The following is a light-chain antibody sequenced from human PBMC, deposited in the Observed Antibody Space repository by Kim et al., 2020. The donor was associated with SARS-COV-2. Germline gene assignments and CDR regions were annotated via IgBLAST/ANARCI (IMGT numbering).Light chain of an antibody. Sequence: QAVVTQEPSLTVSPGGTVTLTCGSTTGAVTSGHYPYWFQQKHGQVPKTLIYDTGNKHSWTPARFSGSLLGGKAALTLSGAQPEDEAEYYCLFTYGGGRVFGGGTQLTVL. J-gene: IGLJ3*02. V-gene: IGLV7-46*01. CDR2: DTG. CDR1: TGAVTSGHY. CDR3: LFTYGGGRV.